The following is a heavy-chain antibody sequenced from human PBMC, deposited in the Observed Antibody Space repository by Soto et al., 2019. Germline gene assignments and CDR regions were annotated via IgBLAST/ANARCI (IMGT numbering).Heavy chain of an antibody. V-gene: IGHV1-8*01. CDR1: GYSFTKHD. J-gene: IGHJ5*02. Sequence: GASVKVSCKASGYSFTKHDISWVRQATGQGLEWMGWMNPGTGDTRYAQKFQGRVTMTTDISITTAYMEVSSLRSDDTAIYYCSRMKTFGSLKWFDPRGQGPLVTVSS. CDR2: MNPGTGDT. D-gene: IGHD3-16*01. CDR3: SRMKTFGSLKWFDP.